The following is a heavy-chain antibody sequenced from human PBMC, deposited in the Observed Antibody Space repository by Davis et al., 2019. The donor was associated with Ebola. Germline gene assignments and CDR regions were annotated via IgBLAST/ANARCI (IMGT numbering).Heavy chain of an antibody. J-gene: IGHJ6*02. D-gene: IGHD3-3*01. CDR3: ARLRGGYYYEYGMDV. Sequence: PSGTLSLSCTVSGCSISSSSYHWGRIRQPPGKGLECIGHIHYSGDTYYNPSIKSRVTISVDTSKNQFSLKLSSVTATDTAVYYCARLRGGYYYEYGMDVWGQGTTVTVSS. CDR2: IHYSGDT. V-gene: IGHV4-39*01. CDR1: GCSISSSSYH.